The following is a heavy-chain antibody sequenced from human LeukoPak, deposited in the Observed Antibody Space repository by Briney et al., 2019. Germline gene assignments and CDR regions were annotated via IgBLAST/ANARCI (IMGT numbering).Heavy chain of an antibody. D-gene: IGHD6-13*01. CDR3: ARAYRSSWYSNWFDP. J-gene: IGHJ5*02. CDR1: GGSISSYY. V-gene: IGHV4-4*08. CDR2: IYPSGST. Sequence: PSETLSLTCTVSGGSISSYYWSWIRQPPGKGLEWIGSIYPSGSTYYNPSLKSRVTTSVDTSKNQFSLKLTSVTAADTAVYYCARAYRSSWYSNWFDPWGQGTLVTVSS.